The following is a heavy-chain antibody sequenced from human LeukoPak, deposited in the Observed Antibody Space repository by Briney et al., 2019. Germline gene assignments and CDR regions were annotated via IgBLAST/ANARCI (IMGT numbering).Heavy chain of an antibody. Sequence: SETLSLTCAVYGGSFSGYYWSWIRQPPGKGLEWIGEINHSGSTNYSPSLKSRVTISVDTSKNQFSLKLSSVTAADTAVYYCARGWLRSPFDYWGQGTLVTVSS. V-gene: IGHV4-34*01. CDR3: ARGWLRSPFDY. J-gene: IGHJ4*02. CDR2: INHSGST. CDR1: GGSFSGYY. D-gene: IGHD5-12*01.